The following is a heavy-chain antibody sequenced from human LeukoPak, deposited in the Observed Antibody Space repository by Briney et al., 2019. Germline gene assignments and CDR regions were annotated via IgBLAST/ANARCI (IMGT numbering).Heavy chain of an antibody. J-gene: IGHJ6*03. CDR3: ARDRSCTGGSCYMDV. CDR2: ISGIGDNT. V-gene: IGHV3-23*01. Sequence: GGSLRLSCPASGFTFSTYAMSCVRQAPGKGLEWVSGISGIGDNTNYADSGKGRFTISRDNSKNTLSLQMSSVRVEDPAVYYCARDRSCTGGSCYMDVWGRGTTVTVSS. CDR1: GFTFSTYA. D-gene: IGHD2-15*01.